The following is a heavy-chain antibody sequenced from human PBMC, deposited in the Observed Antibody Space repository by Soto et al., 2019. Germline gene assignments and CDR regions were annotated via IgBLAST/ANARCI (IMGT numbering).Heavy chain of an antibody. Sequence: SQTLSLTCAISGDSVSSNSAAWNWIRQSPSRGLEWLGRTYYRSKWYNDYAVSVKSRITINPDTSKNQFSLQLNSVTPEDTAVYYCARARLFSGYSYGYSSNWFDPWGQGTLVTV. D-gene: IGHD5-18*01. CDR3: ARARLFSGYSYGYSSNWFDP. J-gene: IGHJ5*02. CDR1: GDSVSSNSAA. CDR2: TYYRSKWYN. V-gene: IGHV6-1*01.